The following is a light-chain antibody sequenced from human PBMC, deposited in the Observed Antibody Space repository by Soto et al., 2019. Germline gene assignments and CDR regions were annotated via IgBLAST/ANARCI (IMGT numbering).Light chain of an antibody. J-gene: IGKJ1*01. CDR3: QQYNSYSET. CDR1: QSISSW. Sequence: DIKMTQSPSTLSASVGDRVTITCRASQSISSWLAWYQQKPGKAPKLLIYKASSLESGVPSRFSGSGSGTEFTLTISSLQPHDFATYYCQQYNSYSETFGQGTKVEIK. CDR2: KAS. V-gene: IGKV1-5*03.